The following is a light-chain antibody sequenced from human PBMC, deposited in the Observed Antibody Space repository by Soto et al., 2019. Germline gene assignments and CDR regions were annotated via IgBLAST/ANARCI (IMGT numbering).Light chain of an antibody. CDR3: SSYAIPTRV. J-gene: IGLJ3*02. CDR1: SSDAGIY. CDR2: DVS. Sequence: QSALTQPASVSGSPGQSITISCTGTSSDAGIYVSWYQQHPGKAPKLMIYDVSNRPSGVSDRFSGSKSGNTASLTISGLQAEDEADYYCSSYAIPTRVFGGGTQLTVL. V-gene: IGLV2-14*01.